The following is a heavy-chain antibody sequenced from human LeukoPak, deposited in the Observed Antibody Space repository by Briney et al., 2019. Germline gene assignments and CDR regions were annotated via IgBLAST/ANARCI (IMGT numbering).Heavy chain of an antibody. V-gene: IGHV3-23*01. J-gene: IGHJ4*02. CDR2: ISGSGGST. Sequence: GGSLRLSCAASGFIFSSYAMSWVRQAPGKGLEWVSIISGSGGSTYYADSVKGRFTISRDNSKNTLYLQMNSLRAEDTAVYYCARDRYGGNPSALDYWGQGTLVTVSS. CDR1: GFIFSSYA. D-gene: IGHD4-23*01. CDR3: ARDRYGGNPSALDY.